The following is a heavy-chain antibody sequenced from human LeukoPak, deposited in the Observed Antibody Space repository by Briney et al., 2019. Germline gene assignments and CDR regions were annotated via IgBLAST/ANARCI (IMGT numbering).Heavy chain of an antibody. J-gene: IGHJ4*02. CDR3: ARWYYYGYDDC. Sequence: GGSLRLSCAASGLTFSSYWMSWVRQAPGKGPEWVANIKEDGSEKHYADSVKGRFTISRDNAKNTLYLQMNSLRAEDTAVYYCARWYYYGYDDCWGQGTLVTVSS. CDR1: GLTFSSYW. V-gene: IGHV3-7*03. D-gene: IGHD3-10*01. CDR2: IKEDGSEK.